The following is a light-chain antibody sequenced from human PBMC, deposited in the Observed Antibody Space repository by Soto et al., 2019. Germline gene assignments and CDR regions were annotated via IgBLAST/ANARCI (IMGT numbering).Light chain of an antibody. Sequence: EIVLTQSPGSLSLSPGERATLSCRASQSISSSYLAWYQQKPGQAPRLLIYAASRRATGIPDRFSGSGSGTDFTLTISRLEPEDLAVYFCQQYGTSLFTFGPGTKVDIK. V-gene: IGKV3-20*01. CDR3: QQYGTSLFT. CDR2: AAS. CDR1: QSISSSY. J-gene: IGKJ3*01.